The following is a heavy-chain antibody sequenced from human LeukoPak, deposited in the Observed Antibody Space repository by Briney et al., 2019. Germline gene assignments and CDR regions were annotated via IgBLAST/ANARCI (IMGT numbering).Heavy chain of an antibody. CDR2: IKQDGGEK. D-gene: IGHD5/OR15-5a*01. J-gene: IGHJ4*02. V-gene: IGHV3-7*05. Sequence: PGGSLRLSCAASRFTFSSYWMTWVRQAPGKGLEWVANIKQDGGEKNYVDSVQGRFTISRDNAKNSLYLQMNSLRAEDTAVYYCAKARGSSVYEQFDYWGQGTQVTVSP. CDR3: AKARGSSVYEQFDY. CDR1: RFTFSSYW.